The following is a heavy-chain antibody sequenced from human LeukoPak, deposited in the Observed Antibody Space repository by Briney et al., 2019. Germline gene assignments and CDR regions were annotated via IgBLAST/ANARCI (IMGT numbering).Heavy chain of an antibody. CDR3: ARLKATVSIHAYFDS. D-gene: IGHD4-17*01. J-gene: IGHJ4*02. Sequence: SETLSLTCTVSGGSISSGSYYWTWIRQPAGKGLEWIGHIYTSGSTNYNPSLKSRVTISLDTSKNQFSLKLSSVTAADTAVYYCARLKATVSIHAYFDSWGQGTLVTVSS. CDR2: IYTSGST. CDR1: GGSISSGSYY. V-gene: IGHV4-61*09.